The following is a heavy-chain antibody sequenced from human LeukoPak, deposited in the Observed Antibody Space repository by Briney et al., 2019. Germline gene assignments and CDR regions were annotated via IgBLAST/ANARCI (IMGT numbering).Heavy chain of an antibody. CDR2: IYSGGST. Sequence: QTGGSLRLSCAASGFTVSSNYMSWVRQAPGKGLEWVSVIYSGGSTYYADSVKGRFTISRDNSKNTLYLQMNSLRAEDTAVYYCARVLRRVLTGYYYYYGMDVWGQGTTVTASS. D-gene: IGHD3-9*01. CDR1: GFTVSSNY. J-gene: IGHJ6*02. V-gene: IGHV3-53*01. CDR3: ARVLRRVLTGYYYYYGMDV.